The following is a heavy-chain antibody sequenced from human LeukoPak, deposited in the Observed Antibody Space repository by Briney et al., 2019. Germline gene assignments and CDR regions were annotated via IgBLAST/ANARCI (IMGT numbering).Heavy chain of an antibody. CDR1: GFTFSSYW. CDR2: MNAAGNSA. V-gene: IGHV3-74*01. J-gene: IGHJ4*02. D-gene: IGHD6-13*01. CDR3: AREDGAAVGYFDL. Sequence: PGGSLRLSCAASGFTFSSYWMHWVRQDPGKGLVWVSRMNAAGNSAYTDSVKGRFTISRDNTKNTLFLQMNSLRAEDTAVYYCAREDGAAVGYFDLWGQGTLVTVSS.